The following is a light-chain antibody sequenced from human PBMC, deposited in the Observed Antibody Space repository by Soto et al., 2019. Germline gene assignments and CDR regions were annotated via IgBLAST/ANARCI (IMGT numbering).Light chain of an antibody. CDR3: QQYGSSPPVT. J-gene: IGKJ2*01. Sequence: EIVLTQSPATLSFSPGERATLSCRASQSVGSNYLAWYQQKPGQAPRLLIYGASSRASGIQARFSGSRSWTNITLTISRREPEDFAVYYYQQYGSSPPVTFGQGTKLEIK. CDR1: QSVGSNY. V-gene: IGKV3-20*01. CDR2: GAS.